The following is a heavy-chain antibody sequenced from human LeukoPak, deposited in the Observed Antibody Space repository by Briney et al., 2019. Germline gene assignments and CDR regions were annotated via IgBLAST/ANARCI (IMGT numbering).Heavy chain of an antibody. Sequence: GGSLRLSCAASGFTVSSNYMSWVRQAPGKGLEWVSAISDTGNTYHADSVKGRFTISRDSSKNTLFLQMNRLRPEDAAVYYCAKAPVTTCRGAFCYPFDYWGLGTLVTVSS. CDR1: GFTVSSNY. D-gene: IGHD2-15*01. CDR2: ISDTGNT. J-gene: IGHJ4*02. CDR3: AKAPVTTCRGAFCYPFDY. V-gene: IGHV3-53*01.